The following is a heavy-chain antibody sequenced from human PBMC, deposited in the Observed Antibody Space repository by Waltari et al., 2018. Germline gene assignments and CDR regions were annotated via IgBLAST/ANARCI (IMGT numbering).Heavy chain of an antibody. J-gene: IGHJ4*02. CDR2: IKNKADGGTT. Sequence: EVQLVESGGGLVKPGGSLRISCGASGITFRNAWMSWVRQAPGKGLEWVGRIKNKADGGTTDYATPVKGRFSISRDDSKSTLYLQMNTLKSEDTAVYYCTTDPVLTAFDYWGQGTLVTVSS. CDR3: TTDPVLTAFDY. D-gene: IGHD2-15*01. V-gene: IGHV3-15*01. CDR1: GITFRNAW.